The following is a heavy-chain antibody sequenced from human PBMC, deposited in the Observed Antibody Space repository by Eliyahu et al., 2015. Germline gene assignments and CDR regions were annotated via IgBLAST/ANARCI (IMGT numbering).Heavy chain of an antibody. V-gene: IGHV3-23*01. J-gene: IGHJ4*02. CDR2: ISGSGGST. CDR1: GFXFSSYA. D-gene: IGHD6-13*01. CDR3: AKDRAYSSSWPTHIDY. Sequence: EVQLLESGGGLVQPGGSLRLSCAASGFXFSSYAMSWVRQAPGKGLEWVSAISGSGGSTYYADSVKGRFTISRDNSKNTLYLQMNSLRAEDTAVYYCAKDRAYSSSWPTHIDYWGQGTLVTVSS.